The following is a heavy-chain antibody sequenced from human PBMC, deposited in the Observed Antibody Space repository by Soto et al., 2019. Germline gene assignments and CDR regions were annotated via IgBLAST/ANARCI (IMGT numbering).Heavy chain of an antibody. Sequence: PGGSLRLSCAASGFTFSSYGMHWVRQAPGKGLVWVSRINNDGSSTSYADSVKGRFTISRDNAKNTLYLQMNSLRAEDTAVYYGASEWYSCSWIFDYWGQGTLVTVSS. CDR3: ASEWYSCSWIFDY. CDR2: INNDGSST. CDR1: GFTFSSYG. D-gene: IGHD6-13*01. V-gene: IGHV3-74*01. J-gene: IGHJ4*02.